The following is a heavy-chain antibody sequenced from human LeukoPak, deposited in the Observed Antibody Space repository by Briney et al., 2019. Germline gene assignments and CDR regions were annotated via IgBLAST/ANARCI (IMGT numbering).Heavy chain of an antibody. CDR2: IKQDGSEK. D-gene: IGHD2-15*01. J-gene: IGHJ6*03. V-gene: IGHV3-7*01. Sequence: GGSLRLSCAASGFTFSSYWMSWVRQAPGKGLEWVANIKQDGSEKYYVDSVKGRFTISRDNSKNTLYLQMNSLRAEDTAVYYCARAYCSGGSCYPYYYYMDVWGKGTTVTISS. CDR3: ARAYCSGGSCYPYYYYMDV. CDR1: GFTFSSYW.